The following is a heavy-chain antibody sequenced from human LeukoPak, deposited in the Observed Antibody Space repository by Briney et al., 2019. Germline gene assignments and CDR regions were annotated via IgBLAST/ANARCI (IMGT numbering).Heavy chain of an antibody. CDR1: GFTFTSYW. Sequence: GGSLRLSCAASGFTFTSYWMSWVRQAPGKGLEWVANIKQDGSEREKYYVDSVRGRFTISRDNARNSLYLQMNSLRAEDTAVYYCVRGSLASGVVVYYYYYLDVWGKGTTVTVSS. CDR3: VRGSLASGVVVYYYYYLDV. J-gene: IGHJ6*03. V-gene: IGHV3-7*01. CDR2: IKQDGSEREK. D-gene: IGHD3-3*01.